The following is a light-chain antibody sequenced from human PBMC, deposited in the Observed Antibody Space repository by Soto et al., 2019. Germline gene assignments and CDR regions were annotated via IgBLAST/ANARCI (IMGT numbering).Light chain of an antibody. Sequence: QSALTQPASVSGSPGQSITISCTGTSSDVGGYNYVSWYQHHPGKAPKLMIYDVSNRPSGVSNRFSGSKSGNTASLTISGLQPEDYADYYCSSYTTSNTRQIVFGTGTKLTVL. CDR2: DVS. J-gene: IGLJ1*01. CDR3: SSYTTSNTRQIV. CDR1: SSDVGGYNY. V-gene: IGLV2-14*03.